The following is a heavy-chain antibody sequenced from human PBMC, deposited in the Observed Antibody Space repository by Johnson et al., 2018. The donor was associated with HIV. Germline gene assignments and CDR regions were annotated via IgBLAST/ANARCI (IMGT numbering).Heavy chain of an antibody. CDR3: ARSVGYYDSSGYYYVDAFDN. CDR1: GFTFGDYG. V-gene: IGHV3-20*04. D-gene: IGHD3-22*01. Sequence: VQLVESGGGVVRPGGSLRLSCGASGFTFGDYGMSWVRQVPGKGLEWVSHINWNGGSTGYADSVKGRFTISRDNAKNSLYLQMNSLRAEDTALYYCARSVGYYDSSGYYYVDAFDNWGQGTMVTVSS. J-gene: IGHJ3*02. CDR2: INWNGGST.